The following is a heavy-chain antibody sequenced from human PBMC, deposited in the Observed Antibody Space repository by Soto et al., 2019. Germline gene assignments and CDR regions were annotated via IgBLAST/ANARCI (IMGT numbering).Heavy chain of an antibody. D-gene: IGHD3-22*01. CDR3: ARDGNNYDSRGPCFDN. J-gene: IGHJ4*02. Sequence: GGSLRLSCAASGFTFSSYGMHWVRQAPGKGLEWVAVISYDGSNKYYADSVKGRFTISRDNSKNTLYLQMNSLRAEDTAVYYCARDGNNYDSRGPCFDNWGQGTLVTVS. V-gene: IGHV3-30-3*01. CDR2: ISYDGSNK. CDR1: GFTFSSYG.